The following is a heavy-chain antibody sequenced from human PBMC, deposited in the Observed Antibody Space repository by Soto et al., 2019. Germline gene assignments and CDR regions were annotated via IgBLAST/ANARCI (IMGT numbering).Heavy chain of an antibody. CDR3: AKDPRPLVVVVAATPAYYYYMDV. CDR1: GFTFSSYG. J-gene: IGHJ6*03. D-gene: IGHD2-15*01. CDR2: ISYDGSNK. V-gene: IGHV3-30*18. Sequence: QVQLVESGGGVVQPGRSLRLSCAASGFTFSSYGMHWVRQAPGKGLEWVAVISYDGSNKYYADSVKGRFTISRDNSKNTLYLQINSLRAEDTAVYYCAKDPRPLVVVVAATPAYYYYMDVWGKGTTVTVSS.